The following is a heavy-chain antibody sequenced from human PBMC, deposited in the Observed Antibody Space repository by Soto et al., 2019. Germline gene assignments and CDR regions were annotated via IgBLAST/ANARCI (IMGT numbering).Heavy chain of an antibody. J-gene: IGHJ3*02. CDR2: ISSSSSPI. V-gene: IGHV3-48*01. CDR1: GFTFSSND. D-gene: IGHD2-15*01. CDR3: ARTNRIRDAFDI. Sequence: EVQLVESGGGLVQPGGSLRLSCAAAGFTFSSNDMNWVRQAPGKGLEWVSYISSSSSPIYYADSVRGRFTISRDNAQNSLYLQMNSLRAEDTAVYYCARTNRIRDAFDIWGQGTMVTVSS.